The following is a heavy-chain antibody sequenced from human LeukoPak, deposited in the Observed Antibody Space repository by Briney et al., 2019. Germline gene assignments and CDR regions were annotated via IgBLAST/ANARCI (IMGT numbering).Heavy chain of an antibody. CDR1: GFTFSSYS. J-gene: IGHJ4*02. CDR2: ISSSSSTI. Sequence: GRSLRLSCAASGFTFSSYSMNWVRQAPGKGLEWVSYISSSSSTIYYADSVKGRFTISRDNAKNSLYLQMNSLRAEDTAVYYCAREELELLDYWGQGTLVTVSS. D-gene: IGHD1-7*01. CDR3: AREELELLDY. V-gene: IGHV3-48*01.